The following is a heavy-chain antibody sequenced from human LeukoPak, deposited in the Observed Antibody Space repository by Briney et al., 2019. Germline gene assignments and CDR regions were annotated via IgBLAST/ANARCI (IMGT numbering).Heavy chain of an antibody. V-gene: IGHV3-53*01. CDR3: ARHDWFDP. J-gene: IGHJ5*02. CDR2: IYSGGST. CDR1: GLTVSSDY. Sequence: AGSLRLSCAVSGLTVSSDYMSWVRQAPGKGLEWVSTIYSGGSTYYADSVKGRFTISRDNSKNTLYLQMNSLRAEDTAVYYCARHDWFDPWVRGTLVTVSS.